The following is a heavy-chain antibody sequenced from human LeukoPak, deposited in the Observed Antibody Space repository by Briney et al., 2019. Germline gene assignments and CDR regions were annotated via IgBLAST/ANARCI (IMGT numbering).Heavy chain of an antibody. V-gene: IGHV4-59*08. CDR1: GGSISSYY. D-gene: IGHD2-2*01. CDR2: IYYSGST. J-gene: IGHJ5*02. Sequence: SETLSLTCTVSGGSISSYYWSWIRQPPGKGLEWIGYIYYSGSTNYNPSLKSRVTISVDTSKNQFSLKLSSVTAADTAVYYCARGPRGCSSTSCTGGWFDPRGQGTLVTVSS. CDR3: ARGPRGCSSTSCTGGWFDP.